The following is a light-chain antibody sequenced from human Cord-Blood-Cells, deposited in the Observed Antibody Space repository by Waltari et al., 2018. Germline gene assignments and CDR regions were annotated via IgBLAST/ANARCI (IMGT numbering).Light chain of an antibody. CDR3: SSYTSSSTLVV. Sequence: QSALTQPASVSGSPGQSITISCTGTSSDVGGYNSVSWYQQHTGKAPNLMIYEVSNRPSGVSNRFSGSKSGNTASLTISGLQAEDEADYYCSSYTSSSTLVVFGGGTKLTVL. J-gene: IGLJ2*01. CDR1: SSDVGGYNS. V-gene: IGLV2-14*01. CDR2: EVS.